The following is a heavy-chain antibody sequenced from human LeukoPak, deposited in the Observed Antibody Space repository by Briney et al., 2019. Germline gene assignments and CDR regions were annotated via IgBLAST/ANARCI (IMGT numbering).Heavy chain of an antibody. CDR3: AALAAAAGAYYYYMDV. V-gene: IGHV3-21*01. CDR1: GFTFSTFA. J-gene: IGHJ6*03. D-gene: IGHD6-13*01. CDR2: IFPSGGEI. Sequence: GGSLRLSCAASGFTFSTFAMIWVRQPPGKGLEWVSSIFPSGGEIHYADSVRGRFTISRDNAKNSLYLQMNSLRAEDTAVYYCAALAAAAGAYYYYMDVWGKGTTVTISS.